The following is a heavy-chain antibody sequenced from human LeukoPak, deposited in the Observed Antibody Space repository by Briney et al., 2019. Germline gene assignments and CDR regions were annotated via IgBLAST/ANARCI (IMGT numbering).Heavy chain of an antibody. CDR3: ARPYLRGVGRDAFDI. D-gene: IGHD3-10*01. Sequence: PSETLSLTCTVSGGSISSYYWSWIRQPPGKGLEWIGYIYYSGSTNYNPSLKSRVTMSVDTSKNQFSLKLSSVTAADTAVYYCARPYLRGVGRDAFDIWGQGTMVTVSS. V-gene: IGHV4-59*12. CDR2: IYYSGST. J-gene: IGHJ3*02. CDR1: GGSISSYY.